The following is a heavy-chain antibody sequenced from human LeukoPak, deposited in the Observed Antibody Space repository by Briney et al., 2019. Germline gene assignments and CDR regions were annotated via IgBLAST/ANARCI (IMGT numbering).Heavy chain of an antibody. Sequence: SETLSLTCTVSGVSISSYYWSWIRQPAGKGLEWIGRIYTSGSTNYNPSLKSRVTMSVDTSKNQFSLKLSSVTAADTAVYYCARGALAYCGGVCHDAFDIWGQGTMVTVSS. V-gene: IGHV4-4*07. J-gene: IGHJ3*02. D-gene: IGHD2-21*01. CDR1: GVSISSYY. CDR3: ARGALAYCGGVCHDAFDI. CDR2: IYTSGST.